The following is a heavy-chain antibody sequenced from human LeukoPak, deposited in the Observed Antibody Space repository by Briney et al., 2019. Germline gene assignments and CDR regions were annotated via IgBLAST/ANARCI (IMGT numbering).Heavy chain of an antibody. Sequence: ASVKVSCKASGYTFTSYYMHWVRQAPGQGLEWMGIINPSGGSTSYAQKFQGRVTMTRDTSTSTVYMELSSLRSDDTAVYYCARDQFPAPNNRETPGGDGMDVWGQGTTVTVSS. J-gene: IGHJ6*02. CDR3: ARDQFPAPNNRETPGGDGMDV. D-gene: IGHD1-14*01. V-gene: IGHV1-46*01. CDR1: GYTFTSYY. CDR2: INPSGGST.